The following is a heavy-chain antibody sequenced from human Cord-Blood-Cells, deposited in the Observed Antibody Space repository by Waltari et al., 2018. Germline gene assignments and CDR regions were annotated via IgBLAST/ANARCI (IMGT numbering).Heavy chain of an antibody. Sequence: QLQLQESGPGLVKPSETLSLTCTVSGGSISSSSYYWGWIRQPPGQGLEWVGGIYYSGRAESTPSPKSRVTIAVDRPKNQFALKLSSVTAADTAVYYCARHGTGAYYFDYWGQGTLVTVSS. D-gene: IGHD7-27*01. CDR2: IYYSGRA. CDR1: GGSISSSSYY. J-gene: IGHJ4*02. CDR3: ARHGTGAYYFDY. V-gene: IGHV4-39*01.